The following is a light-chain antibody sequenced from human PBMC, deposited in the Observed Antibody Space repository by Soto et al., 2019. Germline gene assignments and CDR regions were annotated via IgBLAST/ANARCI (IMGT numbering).Light chain of an antibody. CDR3: CSYAGSGTLYV. CDR2: EGS. V-gene: IGLV2-23*01. CDR1: SSNVGNYNL. Sequence: QSVLTQPASVSGSPGQSITISCSGTSSNVGNYNLVSWYQHHPGKAPKLIIYEGSERPSGVSDRFSGSKSGNTASLTISGLQAEDAADYYCCSYAGSGTLYVFGTGTKLTVL. J-gene: IGLJ1*01.